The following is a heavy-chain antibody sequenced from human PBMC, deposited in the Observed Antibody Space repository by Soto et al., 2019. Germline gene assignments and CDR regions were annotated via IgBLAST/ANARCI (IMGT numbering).Heavy chain of an antibody. D-gene: IGHD1-26*01. V-gene: IGHV4-59*01. Sequence: SETLSLTCTVSGGSINGYYWGWIRQPPGKGLEWIGYISYSGNTNQNPSLQSRVSMSTVTSKNQFTLKVKPLTAAETAIYSCARVIMSSYSPNYPPRYCFDCWGQGNLVTVSS. J-gene: IGHJ4*02. CDR1: GGSINGYY. CDR2: ISYSGNT. CDR3: ARVIMSSYSPNYPPRYCFDC.